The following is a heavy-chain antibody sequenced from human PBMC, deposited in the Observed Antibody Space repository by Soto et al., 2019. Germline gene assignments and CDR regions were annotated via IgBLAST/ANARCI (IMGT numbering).Heavy chain of an antibody. CDR3: ASTMSRSDAFDI. CDR1: GGSFSGYY. CDR2: INHSGST. V-gene: IGHV4-34*01. D-gene: IGHD3-22*01. J-gene: IGHJ3*02. Sequence: SETLSLTCAVYGGSFSGYYWSWIRQPPGKGLEWIGEINHSGSTNYNPSLKSRVTISVDTSKNQFSLKLSSVTAADTAVYYCASTMSRSDAFDIWGQGTMVTVSS.